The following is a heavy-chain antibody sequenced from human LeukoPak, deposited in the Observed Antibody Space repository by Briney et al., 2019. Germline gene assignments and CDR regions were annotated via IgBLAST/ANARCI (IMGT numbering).Heavy chain of an antibody. CDR1: GYTFTSYG. Sequence: ASVKVSCKASGYTFTSYGISWVRQAPGQGLEWMGWISAYNGNTNYAQKLQGRVTMTTDTSTSTAYMELRSLRSDDTAVYYCARDRVVVVPAAIKPSPLFDPWGQGTLVTVSS. D-gene: IGHD2-2*01. CDR3: ARDRVVVVPAAIKPSPLFDP. J-gene: IGHJ5*02. V-gene: IGHV1-18*01. CDR2: ISAYNGNT.